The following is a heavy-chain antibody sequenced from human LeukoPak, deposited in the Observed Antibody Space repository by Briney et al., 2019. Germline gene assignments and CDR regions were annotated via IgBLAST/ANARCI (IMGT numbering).Heavy chain of an antibody. CDR3: TTFYYDSSGYSLVDY. CDR1: GFTFSNAW. D-gene: IGHD3-22*01. J-gene: IGHJ4*02. V-gene: IGHV3-15*01. CDR2: IKNKTDGGTT. Sequence: GGSLRLSCAASGFTFSNAWMSWVRQAPGKGLEWVGRIKNKTDGGTTDYAAPVKGRFTISRDDSKNTLYLQMNSLKTEDTAVYYCTTFYYDSSGYSLVDYWGQGTLVTVSS.